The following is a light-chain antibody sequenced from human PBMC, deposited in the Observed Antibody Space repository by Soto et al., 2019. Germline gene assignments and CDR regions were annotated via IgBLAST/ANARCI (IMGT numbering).Light chain of an antibody. CDR3: WQGPHWPPNT. V-gene: IGKV2-30*01. CDR2: KVS. Sequence: DVVMTQSPLSLPVTLGQPASISCRSSQSLAYSDGNTYLNWFQQRPGQSPRRLIYKVSNRDSGVPASFSGRGSGTDFTLKISRVEAEDVGVYYCWQGPHWPPNTFGQGTKLEIK. CDR1: QSLAYSDGNTY. J-gene: IGKJ2*01.